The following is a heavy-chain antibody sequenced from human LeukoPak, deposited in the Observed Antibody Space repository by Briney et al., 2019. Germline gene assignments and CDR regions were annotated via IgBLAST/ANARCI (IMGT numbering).Heavy chain of an antibody. V-gene: IGHV1-2*02. CDR2: INPNSGGT. J-gene: IGHJ6*03. Sequence: ASVKVSCKASGGTFSSYAISWVRQAPGQGLEWMGWINPNSGGTNYAQKFQGRVTMTRDTSISTAYMELSRLRSDDTAVYYCARDWGEGYYYYMDVWGKGATVTISS. CDR1: GGTFSSYA. CDR3: ARDWGEGYYYYMDV. D-gene: IGHD7-27*01.